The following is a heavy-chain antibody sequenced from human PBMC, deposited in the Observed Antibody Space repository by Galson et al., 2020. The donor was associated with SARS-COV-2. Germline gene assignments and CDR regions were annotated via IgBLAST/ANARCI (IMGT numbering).Heavy chain of an antibody. D-gene: IGHD2-2*01. CDR2: INHDGGT. J-gene: IGHJ3*02. Sequence: SETLSLTCAVYGGPFRDYYWNWIRQSPEKGLEWIGEINHDGGTNYNPSLKSRLIISVDTPKNQFSLRLSSVTAADTAVYYCVREQSDARDAFDMWGQGTMVTVSS. CDR1: GGPFRDYY. V-gene: IGHV4-34*01. CDR3: VREQSDARDAFDM.